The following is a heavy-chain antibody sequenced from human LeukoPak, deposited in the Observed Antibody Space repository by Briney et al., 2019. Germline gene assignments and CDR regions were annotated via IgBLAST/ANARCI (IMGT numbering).Heavy chain of an antibody. V-gene: IGHV4-39*07. Sequence: SETLSLTCTVSGGSISSSSYYWGWIRQPPGKGLEWIGSIYYSGSTYYNPSLKSRVTISVDTSKNQFSLKLSSVTAADTAVYYCATSSGDYDDYWGQGTLVTVSS. CDR1: GGSISSSSYY. D-gene: IGHD4-17*01. CDR2: IYYSGST. CDR3: ATSSGDYDDY. J-gene: IGHJ4*02.